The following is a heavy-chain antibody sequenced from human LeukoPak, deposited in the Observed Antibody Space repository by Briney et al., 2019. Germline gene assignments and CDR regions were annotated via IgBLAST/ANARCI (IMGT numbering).Heavy chain of an antibody. CDR1: GFTFSSYA. D-gene: IGHD6-13*01. J-gene: IGHJ4*02. CDR2: ISYDGSNK. V-gene: IGHV3-30*04. Sequence: PGGSLRLSCAASGFTFSSYAMHWVRQAPGKGLEWVAVISYDGSNKYYADSVKGRFTISRDNSKNTLYLQMNSLRAEDTAVYYCARSLNGGIAAAVDYWGQETLVTVSS. CDR3: ARSLNGGIAAAVDY.